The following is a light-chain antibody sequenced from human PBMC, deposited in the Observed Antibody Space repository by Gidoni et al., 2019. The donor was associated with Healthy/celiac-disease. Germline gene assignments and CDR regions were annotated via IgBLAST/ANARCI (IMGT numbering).Light chain of an antibody. V-gene: IGLV3-9*01. CDR2: RDS. J-gene: IGLJ2*01. Sequence: SYELTQPLSVSVALGQTARITCGGNNIGSKNVHWYQQKPGQAPVLVIYRDSNRPSGIPERFSGSNSGNTATLTISRAQAGDEADYYWQVWDSSIVVFGGGTKLTVL. CDR3: QVWDSSIVV. CDR1: NIGSKN.